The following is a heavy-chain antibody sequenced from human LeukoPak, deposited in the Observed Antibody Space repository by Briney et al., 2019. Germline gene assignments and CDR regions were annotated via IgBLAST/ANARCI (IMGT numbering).Heavy chain of an antibody. CDR3: AKALGYRYGPNNAFDI. CDR2: ISGSGGTT. CDR1: GFTFSSYA. V-gene: IGHV3-23*01. D-gene: IGHD5-18*01. Sequence: GGSLRLSCAASGFTFSSYAMDWVRQAPGKGLEWVSGISGSGGTTYYADSVTGRFTISRDNSKNTLYLQMNSLRAEDTAVYYCAKALGYRYGPNNAFDIWGQVT. J-gene: IGHJ3*02.